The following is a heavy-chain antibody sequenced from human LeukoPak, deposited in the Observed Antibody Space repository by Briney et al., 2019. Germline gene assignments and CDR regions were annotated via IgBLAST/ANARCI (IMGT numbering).Heavy chain of an antibody. Sequence: ASVKVSYKASGYTFTSYGISWVRQAPGQGLEWMGWISGYNGNTNYAQNLQGRVTVTTDTSTITAYMELRSLRSDDTAVYYCARDAGILDLDGFDIWGQGTMVTVSS. CDR1: GYTFTSYG. V-gene: IGHV1-18*01. CDR3: ARDAGILDLDGFDI. CDR2: ISGYNGNT. J-gene: IGHJ3*02. D-gene: IGHD3/OR15-3a*01.